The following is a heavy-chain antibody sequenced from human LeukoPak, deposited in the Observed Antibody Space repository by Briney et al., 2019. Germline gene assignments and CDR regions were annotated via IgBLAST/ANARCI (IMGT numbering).Heavy chain of an antibody. D-gene: IGHD3-3*01. Sequence: SVKVSCKASGGTFSSYAISWVRQAPGQGLEWMGRIIPIFGTANYAQKLQGRVTMTTDTSTSTAYMELRSLRSDDTAVYYCARPYDFWSGYPYYFDYWGQGTLVTVSS. CDR3: ARPYDFWSGYPYYFDY. CDR1: GGTFSSYA. V-gene: IGHV1-69*05. CDR2: IIPIFGTA. J-gene: IGHJ4*02.